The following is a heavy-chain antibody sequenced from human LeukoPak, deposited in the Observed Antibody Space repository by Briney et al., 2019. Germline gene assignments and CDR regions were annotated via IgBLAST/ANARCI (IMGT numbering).Heavy chain of an antibody. J-gene: IGHJ4*02. Sequence: NASETLSLTCTVSGGSISSSSYYWGWIRQPPGKGLEWIGSIYYSGSTYYNPSLKSRVTISVDTSKNQFSLKLSSVTAADTAVYYCARVSTYSYGRFYFDYWGQGTLVTVSS. CDR2: IYYSGST. V-gene: IGHV4-39*07. CDR3: ARVSTYSYGRFYFDY. CDR1: GGSISSSSYY. D-gene: IGHD5-18*01.